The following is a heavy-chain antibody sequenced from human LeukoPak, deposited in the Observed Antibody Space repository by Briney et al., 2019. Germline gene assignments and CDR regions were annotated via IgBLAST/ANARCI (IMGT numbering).Heavy chain of an antibody. CDR2: IYTSGST. V-gene: IGHV4-4*07. J-gene: IGHJ4*02. CDR3: ARMVGRGSYLTYFDN. CDR1: GGSISSFS. Sequence: PSETLSLTCTVSGGSISSFSWNWIRQPAGKGLEWIGRIYTSGSTNYNPSLKSRVTMSVDTSKNQFSLNLSSVTATDTAVYYCARMVGRGSYLTYFDNWGQGTLVTVSS. D-gene: IGHD1-26*01.